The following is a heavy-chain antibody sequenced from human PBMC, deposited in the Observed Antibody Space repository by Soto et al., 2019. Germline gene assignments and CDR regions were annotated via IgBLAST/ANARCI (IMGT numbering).Heavy chain of an antibody. CDR3: VREGLTMYGVLTPSCDP. J-gene: IGHJ5*02. D-gene: IGHD3-3*01. CDR2: IYHTGTT. V-gene: IGHV4-30-4*01. CDR1: GASITSGDYS. Sequence: SETLSLTCTVSGASITSGDYSWNWLRQPPGKGLEWIGYIYHTGTTYYNPSLQRRVTISVYTSMYLFTLKLRSVAAADTAVYYCVREGLTMYGVLTPSCDPWGQGTLVTVSS.